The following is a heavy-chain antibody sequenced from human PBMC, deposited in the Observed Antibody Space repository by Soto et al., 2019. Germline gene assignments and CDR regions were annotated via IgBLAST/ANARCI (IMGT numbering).Heavy chain of an antibody. Sequence: SETLSLTCTVSGGSISSGGYYWSWIRQHPGKGLEWIGYIYYSGSTYYNPSLKSRVTISVDTSKNQFSLKLSSVTAADTAVYYCASAPAVRVPFDYWGQGTLVTVSS. J-gene: IGHJ4*02. CDR3: ASAPAVRVPFDY. CDR1: GGSISSGGYY. D-gene: IGHD3-10*01. V-gene: IGHV4-31*03. CDR2: IYYSGST.